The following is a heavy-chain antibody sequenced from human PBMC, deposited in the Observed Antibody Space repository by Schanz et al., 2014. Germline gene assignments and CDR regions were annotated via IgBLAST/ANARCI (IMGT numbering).Heavy chain of an antibody. CDR1: GFTFNDYY. CDR3: ARGARQYSGSYSPSDY. J-gene: IGHJ4*02. CDR2: ISGSDNYI. V-gene: IGHV3-11*06. D-gene: IGHD1-26*01. Sequence: QVQLVESGGGLVKPGGSLRLSCAASGFTFNDYYMNWIRQAPGKGLEWVSYISGSDNYINYADSVKGRFTISRDNAKICRFLLMSSLRAEDSAVYYCARGARQYSGSYSPSDYWGQGTLVTVSS.